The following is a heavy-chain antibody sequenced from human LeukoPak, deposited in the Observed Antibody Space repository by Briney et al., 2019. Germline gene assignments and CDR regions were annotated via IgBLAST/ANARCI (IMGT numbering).Heavy chain of an antibody. V-gene: IGHV1-18*01. Sequence: ASVKVSCKAAGYNFIDFGIVWVRQAPGQGLEWMGWISAYNGNTDFAHKFLGRVSMTTDTSASTVYMELPGLTSDDTAIYYCARDLYYSNSLYHFDYWGQGTLVTVSS. D-gene: IGHD4-11*01. J-gene: IGHJ4*02. CDR3: ARDLYYSNSLYHFDY. CDR1: GYNFIDFG. CDR2: ISAYNGNT.